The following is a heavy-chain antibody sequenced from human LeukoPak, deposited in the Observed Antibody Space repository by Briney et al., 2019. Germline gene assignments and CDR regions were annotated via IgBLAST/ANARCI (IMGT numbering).Heavy chain of an antibody. J-gene: IGHJ5*02. CDR3: AKAGYSYGYGYNWFDP. CDR2: ISGSGGST. D-gene: IGHD5-18*01. V-gene: IGHV3-23*01. Sequence: GGSQRLSCAASGFTFSSYAMSWVRQAPGKGLEWVSAISGSGGSTYYADSVKGRFTISRDNSKNTLYLQMNSLRAEDTAVYYCAKAGYSYGYGYNWFDPWGQGTLVTVSS. CDR1: GFTFSSYA.